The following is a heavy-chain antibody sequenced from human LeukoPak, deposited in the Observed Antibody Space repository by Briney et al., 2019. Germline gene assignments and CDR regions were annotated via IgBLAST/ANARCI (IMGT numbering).Heavy chain of an antibody. CDR1: GFTFSSYS. D-gene: IGHD1-26*01. CDR2: ISSSSSYI. CDR3: AKGRGNYYRSYFDY. V-gene: IGHV3-21*04. J-gene: IGHJ4*02. Sequence: GGSLRLSCAASGFTFSSYSMNWVRQAPGKGLEWVSSISSSSSYIYYADSVKGRFTISRDNAKNSLYLQMNSLRAEDTAVFYCAKGRGNYYRSYFDYWGQGTLVTVSS.